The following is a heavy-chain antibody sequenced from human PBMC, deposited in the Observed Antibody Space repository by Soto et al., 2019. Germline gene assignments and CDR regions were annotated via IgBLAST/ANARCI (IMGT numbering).Heavy chain of an antibody. CDR2: ISAYDGDT. Sequence: QIQLVQSGAEVKQPGASVKVSCKASGYTFKTYGISWVRQAPGQGLEWMGWISAYDGDTNHAQTLQGRVSMTTDISTSTAYMELTSLTSDDTAVYYGASSSSGSPDSWGQGTLVTVSS. CDR1: GYTFKTYG. D-gene: IGHD6-6*01. J-gene: IGHJ4*02. V-gene: IGHV1-18*01. CDR3: ASSSSGSPDS.